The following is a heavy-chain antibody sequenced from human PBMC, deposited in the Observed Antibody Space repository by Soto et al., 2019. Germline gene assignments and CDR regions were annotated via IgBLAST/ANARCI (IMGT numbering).Heavy chain of an antibody. CDR2: IIPIFGTA. Sequence: SVKVSCKASGATFSSYAISWVRQAPGQGLEWMGGIIPIFGTANYAQKFQGRVTITADESKNQLSLKLSSVTAADTAVYYCASVGRYYDSSGYSVDFWGQGTLVNVSS. CDR1: GATFSSYA. J-gene: IGHJ4*02. V-gene: IGHV1-69*13. D-gene: IGHD3-22*01. CDR3: ASVGRYYDSSGYSVDF.